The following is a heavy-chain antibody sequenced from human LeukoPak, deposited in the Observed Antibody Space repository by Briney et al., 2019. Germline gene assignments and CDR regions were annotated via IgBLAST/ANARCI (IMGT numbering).Heavy chain of an antibody. V-gene: IGHV1-69*06. D-gene: IGHD3-16*01. Sequence: SVKVSCKASGGTFTSYAISWVRQAPAQGLEWTGGIIPIFGTANYAQKFQGRVTITADKSTSTAYMELSSLRSEDTAVYYCARGRGAMAYYYYYMDVWGKGTTVTVSS. CDR3: ARGRGAMAYYYYYMDV. CDR2: IIPIFGTA. CDR1: GGTFTSYA. J-gene: IGHJ6*03.